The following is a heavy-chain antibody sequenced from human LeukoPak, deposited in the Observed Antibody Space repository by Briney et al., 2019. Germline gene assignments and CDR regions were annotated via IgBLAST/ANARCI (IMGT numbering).Heavy chain of an antibody. CDR2: ISSSSSYI. J-gene: IGHJ4*02. CDR3: ASFRPSIAAFDY. Sequence: GGSLRLSCAASGFTFSSYAMSWVRQAPGKGLEWVSSISSSSSYIYYADSVKGRFTISRDNAKNPLYLQMNSLRAEDTAVYYCASFRPSIAAFDYWGQGTLVTVSS. D-gene: IGHD6-6*01. V-gene: IGHV3-21*01. CDR1: GFTFSSYA.